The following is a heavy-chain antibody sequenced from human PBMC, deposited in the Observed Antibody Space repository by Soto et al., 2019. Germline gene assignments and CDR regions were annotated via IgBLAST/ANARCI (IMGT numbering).Heavy chain of an antibody. CDR1: GFTFGDHA. CDR3: TCTTTQYYYYGMDV. Sequence: GGSLRLSCTASGFTFGDHAMSWFRQAPGKGLEWVGFIRSKAYGGTTEYAASVKGRFTISRDDSKSIAYLQMNSLKTEDTAVYYCTCTTTQYYYYGMDVWGQGTTVTVSS. V-gene: IGHV3-49*03. D-gene: IGHD1-1*01. CDR2: IRSKAYGGTT. J-gene: IGHJ6*02.